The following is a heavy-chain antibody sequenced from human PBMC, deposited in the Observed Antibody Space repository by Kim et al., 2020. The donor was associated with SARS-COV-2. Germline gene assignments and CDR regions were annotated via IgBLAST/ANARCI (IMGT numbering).Heavy chain of an antibody. CDR2: IWYDGSNK. J-gene: IGHJ1*01. CDR3: AREGSSWSEEYFQH. D-gene: IGHD6-13*01. V-gene: IGHV3-33*01. CDR1: GFTFSSYG. Sequence: GGSLRLSCAASGFTFSSYGMHWVRQAPGKGLEWVAVIWYDGSNKYYADSVKGRFTISRDNSKNTLYLQMNSLRAEDTAVYYCAREGSSWSEEYFQHWGQGTLVTVSS.